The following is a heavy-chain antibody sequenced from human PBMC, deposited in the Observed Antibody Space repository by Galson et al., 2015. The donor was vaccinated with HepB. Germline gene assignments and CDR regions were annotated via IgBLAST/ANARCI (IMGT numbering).Heavy chain of an antibody. V-gene: IGHV3-23*01. CDR1: GFTFSSYA. Sequence: SLRLSCAASGFTFSSYAMSWVRQAPGKGLEWVSIISGSSGSTYYADSVKGRFTISRDNSKNALYLQMNSLRAEDTAVYYCAKQVHYDNYAAGHWGQGTLVTVSS. CDR3: AKQVHYDNYAAGH. J-gene: IGHJ4*02. CDR2: ISGSSGST. D-gene: IGHD4-11*01.